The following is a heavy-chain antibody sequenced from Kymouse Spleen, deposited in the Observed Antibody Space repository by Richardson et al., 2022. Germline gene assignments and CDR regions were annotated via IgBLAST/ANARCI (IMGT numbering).Heavy chain of an antibody. Sequence: QVQLQQWGAGLLKPSETLSLTCAVYGGSFSGYYWSWIRQPPGKGLEWIGEINHSGSTNYNPSLKSRVTISVDTSKNQFSLKLSSVTAADTAVYYCARRGDELHFDYWGQGTLVTVSS. J-gene: IGHJ4*02. CDR1: GGSFSGYY. CDR2: INHSGST. V-gene: IGHV4-34*01. CDR3: ARRGDELHFDY. D-gene: IGHD2-15*01,IGHD2-2*02,IGHD3-10*01.